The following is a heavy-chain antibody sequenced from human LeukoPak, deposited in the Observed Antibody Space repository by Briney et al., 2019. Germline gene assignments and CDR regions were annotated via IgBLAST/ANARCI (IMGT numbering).Heavy chain of an antibody. J-gene: IGHJ4*02. CDR1: GFPFSSYW. D-gene: IGHD2-21*02. CDR3: VRGGDLDF. Sequence: PGGSLRLSCVASGFPFSSYWMTWVRQAPGKGLEWVANIKQDGSKKSYVDSVKGRFTISRDNAKNSLYLQMNSLRAEDTAVYYCVRGGDLDFWGQGTLVTVSS. CDR2: IKQDGSKK. V-gene: IGHV3-7*01.